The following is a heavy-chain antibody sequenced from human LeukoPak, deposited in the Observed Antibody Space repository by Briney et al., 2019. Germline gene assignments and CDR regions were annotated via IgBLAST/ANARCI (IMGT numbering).Heavy chain of an antibody. V-gene: IGHV4-34*01. CDR3: ARGGYSSSWYHYYYGMDV. CDR2: INHSGSS. D-gene: IGHD6-13*01. CDR1: GGSFSGYY. J-gene: IGHJ6*02. Sequence: SETLSLTCAVYGGSFSGYYWSWIRQPPGKGLEWIGEINHSGSSNYNPSLKSRVTVSVDTSKNQFSLKLSAVTAAETAVYNCARGGYSSSWYHYYYGMDVWGQGTTVTVSS.